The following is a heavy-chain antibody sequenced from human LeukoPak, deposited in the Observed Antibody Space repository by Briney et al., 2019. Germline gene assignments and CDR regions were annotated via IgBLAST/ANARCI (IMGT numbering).Heavy chain of an antibody. Sequence: GGSRRLSCVASGRPVADFAMHWFRQAPGKGLEWVSLISGDGVSTFYADSVKGRFSISRDNSKNSLSLEMNSLRTEDTAMYYCARESGKFDYWGQGTLVAVSS. J-gene: IGHJ4*02. CDR3: ARESGKFDY. CDR1: GRPVADFA. CDR2: ISGDGVST. V-gene: IGHV3-43*02.